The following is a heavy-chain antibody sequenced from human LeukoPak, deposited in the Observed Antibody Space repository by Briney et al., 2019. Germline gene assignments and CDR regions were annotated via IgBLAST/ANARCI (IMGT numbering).Heavy chain of an antibody. V-gene: IGHV1-8*01. D-gene: IGHD2-15*01. CDR1: GYTFSNYD. CDR3: ARDQRYCSGGSCYYGIFDY. Sequence: RASVKVSCKASGYTFSNYDINWVRQATGQGLEWMGWMNPNTGNTGYAQKFQGRVSMTRNTSTSTAYMELSSLRSEDTAVYYCARDQRYCSGGSCYYGIFDYWGQGTLVTVSS. CDR2: MNPNTGNT. J-gene: IGHJ4*02.